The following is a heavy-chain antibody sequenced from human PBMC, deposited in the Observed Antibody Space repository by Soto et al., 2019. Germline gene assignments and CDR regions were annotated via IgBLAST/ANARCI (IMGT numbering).Heavy chain of an antibody. J-gene: IGHJ2*01. D-gene: IGHD3-9*01. CDR3: ARESHDILTGPPWVWYFDL. V-gene: IGHV4-34*01. CDR1: GGSFSGYY. CDR2: INDRGSI. Sequence: QVQLQQWGAGPLRPLETLSLTCGVSGGSFSGYYWAWIRQSPGKGLEWIGEINDRGSINYNPSLKRRVSISVDTSKNHYSLKLRSVSAADTAVYYRARESHDILTGPPWVWYFDLWGRGTLVTVSS.